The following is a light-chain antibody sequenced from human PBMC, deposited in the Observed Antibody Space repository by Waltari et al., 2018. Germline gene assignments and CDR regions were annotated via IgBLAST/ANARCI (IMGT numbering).Light chain of an antibody. J-gene: IGLJ2*01. V-gene: IGLV2-14*01. CDR2: DVS. CDR3: SSYTSSSYVI. Sequence: QSALTQPAPVSGSPGQSITISFSGTSRDVGGYNFVSWYQQHPGKDPKLMTYDVSKRPSGVSNRFSGSKSGNTASLTISGLQADDEADYYCSSYTSSSYVIFGGGTKLTVL. CDR1: SRDVGGYNF.